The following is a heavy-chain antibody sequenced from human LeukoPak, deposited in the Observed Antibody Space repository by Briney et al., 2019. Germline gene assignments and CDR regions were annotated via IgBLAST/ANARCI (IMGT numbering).Heavy chain of an antibody. J-gene: IGHJ4*02. Sequence: GGSLRLSCAASGFTFSDYYMSWIRQAPGKGLEWISYITNRGSTIYYADSVKGRFTISRDNSKNTLYLQMNSLRAEDTAVYYCAKDTSYGDPIDYWGQGTLVTVSS. CDR3: AKDTSYGDPIDY. CDR2: ITNRGSTI. CDR1: GFTFSDYY. D-gene: IGHD4-17*01. V-gene: IGHV3-11*01.